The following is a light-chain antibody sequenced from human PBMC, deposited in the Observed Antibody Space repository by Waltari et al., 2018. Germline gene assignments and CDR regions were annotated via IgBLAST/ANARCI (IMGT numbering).Light chain of an antibody. V-gene: IGLV3-9*01. CDR3: QVWASGTYI. CDR2: RDI. CDR1: NLGSKS. Sequence: SYELTDSISVSVALGQTAKIACGGANLGSKSVHWYQQKPGQPPILVIYRDIRRPSGIPERFSGSNSGNTATLTISRAQVVDEADYFCQVWASGTYIFAGGTKLTVL. J-gene: IGLJ1*01.